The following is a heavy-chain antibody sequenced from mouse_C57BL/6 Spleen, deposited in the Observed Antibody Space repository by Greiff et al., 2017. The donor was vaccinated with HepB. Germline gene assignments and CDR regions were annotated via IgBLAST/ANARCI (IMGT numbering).Heavy chain of an antibody. J-gene: IGHJ3*01. D-gene: IGHD2-3*01. CDR3: SQPRGGYYVGFAD. V-gene: IGHV6-3*01. CDR2: IRLKSDNYAT. Sequence: DVHLVESGGGLVQPGGSMKLSCVASGFTFSNYWMNWVRQSPEKGLEWVAQIRLKSDNYATHYAESVKGRFTISRDDSKSSVYLQMNNLRAEDTGIDYCSQPRGGYYVGFADWGQGTLVTVSA. CDR1: GFTFSNYW.